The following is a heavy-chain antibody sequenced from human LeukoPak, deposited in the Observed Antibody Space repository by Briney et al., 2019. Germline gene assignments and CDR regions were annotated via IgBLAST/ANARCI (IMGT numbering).Heavy chain of an antibody. CDR3: AKVHLRFSPFDP. J-gene: IGHJ5*02. V-gene: IGHV4-59*01. CDR1: GVSISSYY. Sequence: PSETLSLTCTVSGVSISSYYWSRVRQPPGKGLEYIGYINNSGGTNYNPSLKSRVTISIDTSKNQFSLRLTSVTAADTAVYYCAKVHLRFSPFDPWGQGTLVTVSS. D-gene: IGHD3-3*01. CDR2: INNSGGT.